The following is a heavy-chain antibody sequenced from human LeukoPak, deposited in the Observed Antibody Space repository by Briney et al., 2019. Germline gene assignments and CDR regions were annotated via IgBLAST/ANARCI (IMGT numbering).Heavy chain of an antibody. CDR1: GFTFSSYS. V-gene: IGHV3-48*04. CDR3: ARGYKVVRRSSKDY. J-gene: IGHJ4*02. CDR2: ISSSGSTI. Sequence: GGSLRLSCAASGFTFSSYSMNWVRQAPGKGLEWVSYISSSGSTIYYADSVKGRFTISRDNAKNSLYLQMNSLRAEDTAVYYCARGYKVVRRSSKDYWGQGTLVTVSS. D-gene: IGHD6-13*01.